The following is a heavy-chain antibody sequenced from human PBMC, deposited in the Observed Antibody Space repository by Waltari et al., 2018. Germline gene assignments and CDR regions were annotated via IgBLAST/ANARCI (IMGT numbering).Heavy chain of an antibody. CDR3: ASGRKGTTCDY. V-gene: IGHV4-34*12. J-gene: IGHJ4*02. D-gene: IGHD1-7*01. Sequence: QVQLQQWGAGLLKPSETLSLTCAVYGGSFRGYYWSWIRQPPGKGLEWIGEIIHSGSTNSNPSLKSRVTRSVETSKNQFSLKRSSVTAADTAVYYCASGRKGTTCDYWGQGTLVTVSS. CDR2: IIHSGST. CDR1: GGSFRGYY.